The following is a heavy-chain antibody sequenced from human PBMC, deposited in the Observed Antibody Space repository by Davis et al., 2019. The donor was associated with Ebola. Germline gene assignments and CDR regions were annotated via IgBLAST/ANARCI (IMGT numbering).Heavy chain of an antibody. J-gene: IGHJ3*02. V-gene: IGHV3-23*01. CDR2: ISGSGGST. CDR3: ARAALYYEGAFDI. D-gene: IGHD3-22*01. CDR1: VITISSYA. Sequence: GESLNISCTDSVITISSYAMTSVRQAPGTGLEWVSAISGSGGSTYYADSVKGRFTISRDNSKNTLYLQMNSLRAEDTAVYYCARAALYYEGAFDIWGQGTMVTVSS.